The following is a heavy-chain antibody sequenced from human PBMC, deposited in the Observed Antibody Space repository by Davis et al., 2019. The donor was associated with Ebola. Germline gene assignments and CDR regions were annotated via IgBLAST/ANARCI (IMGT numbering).Heavy chain of an antibody. CDR3: ATVRAVYGAGYYLHY. V-gene: IGHV4-59*12. D-gene: IGHD2-8*01. Sequence: SETLSLTCNVSGGSIRNYYWGWIRQPPGKGLEWIGYIYYSGSTNYNPSLKSRVTISVDTSKNQFSLKLSSVTAADTAVYYCATVRAVYGAGYYLHYWGQGTLVTVSS. CDR2: IYYSGST. CDR1: GGSIRNYY. J-gene: IGHJ4*02.